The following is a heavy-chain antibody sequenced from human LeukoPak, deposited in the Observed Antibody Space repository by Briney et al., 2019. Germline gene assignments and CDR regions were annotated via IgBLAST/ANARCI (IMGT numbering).Heavy chain of an antibody. D-gene: IGHD1-26*01. Sequence: GGSLRLSCVASGFALSDFYMTWVRQAPGKGLEWVANIKDDGRQKNYVDSVKGRFTISRDNAKSSAYLQMDNLRDEDTAVYYCARERSGIYDYWGQGSLVTVSS. J-gene: IGHJ4*02. CDR2: IKDDGRQK. V-gene: IGHV3-7*01. CDR3: ARERSGIYDY. CDR1: GFALSDFY.